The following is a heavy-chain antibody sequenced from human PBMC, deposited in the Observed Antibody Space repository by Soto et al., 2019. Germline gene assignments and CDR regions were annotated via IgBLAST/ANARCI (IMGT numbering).Heavy chain of an antibody. D-gene: IGHD3-16*02. J-gene: IGHJ4*02. Sequence: SETLSLTCTVSGGSISSGDYYWSWIRQPPGKGLEWIGYIYYSGSTYYNPSLKSRVTISVDTSKNQFSLKLSSVTAADTAVYYCARAVVYDYVWGSYRQKNYYFDYWGQGTLVTVSS. CDR2: IYYSGST. V-gene: IGHV4-30-4*01. CDR3: ARAVVYDYVWGSYRQKNYYFDY. CDR1: GGSISSGDYY.